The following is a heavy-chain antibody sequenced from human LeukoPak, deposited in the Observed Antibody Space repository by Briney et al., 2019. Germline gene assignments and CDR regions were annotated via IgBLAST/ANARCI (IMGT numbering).Heavy chain of an antibody. D-gene: IGHD6-19*01. V-gene: IGHV4-59*12. CDR3: ARGRSSGWYYFDY. CDR2: ISDIGSI. CDR1: GGSISSYY. J-gene: IGHJ4*02. Sequence: SETLSLTCTVSGGSISSYYWSWIRQPPGKGLEWIAYISDIGSINYNPSLKSRVTISVDTSKNQFSLKLSSVTAADTAVYYCARGRSSGWYYFDYWGQGTLVTVSS.